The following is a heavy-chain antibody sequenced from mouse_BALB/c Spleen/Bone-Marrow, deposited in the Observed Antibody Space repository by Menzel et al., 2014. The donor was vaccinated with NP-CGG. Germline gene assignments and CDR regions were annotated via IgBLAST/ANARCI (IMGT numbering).Heavy chain of an antibody. D-gene: IGHD1-1*01. J-gene: IGHJ1*01. Sequence: VQLQESGAELAKPGASVKMSCKASGYTFTSYWMHWVKQRPGQGLEWIGYINPSTGYTEYNQKFKGKATLTADKSSSTAYMQLSSLTSEDSAVYYCAREYYGSSGYFDVWGAGTTVTVSS. V-gene: IGHV1-7*01. CDR3: AREYYGSSGYFDV. CDR1: GYTFTSYW. CDR2: INPSTGYT.